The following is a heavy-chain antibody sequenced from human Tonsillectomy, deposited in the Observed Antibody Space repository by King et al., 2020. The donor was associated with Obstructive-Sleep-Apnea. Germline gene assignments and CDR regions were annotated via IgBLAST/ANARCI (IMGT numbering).Heavy chain of an antibody. V-gene: IGHV3-15*01. CDR2: VKSKTDGGTT. CDR1: RFTFSNAW. CDR3: TTDFNHFDSSGYYYLDY. J-gene: IGHJ4*02. D-gene: IGHD3-22*01. Sequence: VQLGESGGGLVKPGGSLRLSCAASRFTFSNAWMSWVRQAPGKGLEWVARVKSKTDGGTTDYAAPVKGRFTISRDASKDTLYLQMNSLKTEDTAGYFCTTDFNHFDSSGYYYLDYWGQGTLVTVSS.